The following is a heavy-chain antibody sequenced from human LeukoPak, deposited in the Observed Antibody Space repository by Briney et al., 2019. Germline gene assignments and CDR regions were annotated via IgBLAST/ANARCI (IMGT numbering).Heavy chain of an antibody. Sequence: SETLSLTCTVSGGSISSSSYYWVWIRQPQGKGLEWIGSIYYSGSTYYNPSLKSRVTISVDTSKNQFSLKLSSVTAADTAVYYCATYSYSQRYFDYWGQGTLVTVSS. CDR2: IYYSGST. V-gene: IGHV4-39*01. CDR1: GGSISSSSYY. D-gene: IGHD5-18*01. CDR3: ATYSYSQRYFDY. J-gene: IGHJ4*02.